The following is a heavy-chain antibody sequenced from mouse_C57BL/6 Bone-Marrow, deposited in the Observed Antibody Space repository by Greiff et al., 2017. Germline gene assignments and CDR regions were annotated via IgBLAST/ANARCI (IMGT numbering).Heavy chain of an antibody. J-gene: IGHJ3*01. CDR1: GFTFSDAW. D-gene: IGHD2-1*01. CDR3: TPIYYGAY. CDR2: IRNKANNHAT. V-gene: IGHV6-6*01. Sequence: EVQGVESGGGLVQPGGSMKLSCAASGFTFSDAWMDWVRQSPETGLEWVAEIRNKANNHATYYAESVKGRFTISRDDSKSSVYLQMNSLRAEDTGIYYCTPIYYGAYWGQGTLVTVSA.